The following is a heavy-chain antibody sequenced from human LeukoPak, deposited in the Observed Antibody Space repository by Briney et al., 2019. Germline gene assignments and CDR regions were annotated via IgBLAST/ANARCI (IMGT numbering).Heavy chain of an antibody. CDR3: STGSSSSGGY. J-gene: IGHJ4*02. Sequence: GGSLKLSCAASGFTFSGSAMHWVRQASGKGLEWVGRIRSKANSYATAYAASVKGRFTISRDDSKNTAYLQMNSLKTEDTAVYYCSTGSSSSGGYWGQGTLVTASS. V-gene: IGHV3-73*01. CDR2: IRSKANSYAT. D-gene: IGHD6-6*01. CDR1: GFTFSGSA.